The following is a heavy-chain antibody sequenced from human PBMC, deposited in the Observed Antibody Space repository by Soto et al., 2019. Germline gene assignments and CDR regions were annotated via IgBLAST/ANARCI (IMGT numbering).Heavy chain of an antibody. CDR2: ISGYNGNT. V-gene: IGHV1-18*04. D-gene: IGHD1-26*01. Sequence: QVQLVQSGAEVKKPGASVKVSCKASGYTFSIYGITWVRQAPGQGLEWMGWISGYNGNTKYAQKFQGRVTVTTDTSTSGAYTELRTLRSHDTAVYHCATDLSGGTYPWFFDLWGRGSLVTFSA. J-gene: IGHJ2*01. CDR1: GYTFSIYG. CDR3: ATDLSGGTYPWFFDL.